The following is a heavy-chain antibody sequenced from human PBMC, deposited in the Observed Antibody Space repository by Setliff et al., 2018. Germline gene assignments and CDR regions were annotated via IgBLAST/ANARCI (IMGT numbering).Heavy chain of an antibody. CDR1: GFVFTNYA. CDR3: ARDSPEMVAPPAAHCFDP. Sequence: ASVKVSCKASGFVFTNYAITWVRQAPGQGLEWMGWISPIYGYTSYAQKFQDRVTITADTSTGTAYLELRSLTSDDTAVYYCARDSPEMVAPPAAHCFDPWGQGTLVTVPQ. V-gene: IGHV1-18*01. J-gene: IGHJ5*02. CDR2: ISPIYGYT. D-gene: IGHD2-15*01.